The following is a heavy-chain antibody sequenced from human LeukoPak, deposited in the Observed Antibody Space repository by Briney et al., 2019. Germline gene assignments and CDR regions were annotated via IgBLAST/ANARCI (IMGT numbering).Heavy chain of an antibody. CDR1: GSSISSYY. D-gene: IGHD4-23*01. Sequence: SETLSLTCTVSGSSISSYYWSWIRQPPGKGLEWIGYIYYSGSTNYNPSLKSRVTISVDTSKNQFSLKLSSVTAADTAVYYCARQSRRHSRVEKGGFDYWGQGTLVTVSS. CDR2: IYYSGST. J-gene: IGHJ4*02. V-gene: IGHV4-59*08. CDR3: ARQSRRHSRVEKGGFDY.